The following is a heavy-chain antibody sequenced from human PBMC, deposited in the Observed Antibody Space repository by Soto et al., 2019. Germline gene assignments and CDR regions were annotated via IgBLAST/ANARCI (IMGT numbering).Heavy chain of an antibody. Sequence: SETLSLTCAVYGGSFSGYYWSWIRQPPGKGLEWIGEINHSGSTNYNPSLKSRVTISVDTSKNQFSLKLSSVTAADTAVYYCASFSRASNGYSYGYNWFDPWGQGTLVTVSS. D-gene: IGHD5-18*01. J-gene: IGHJ5*02. CDR1: GGSFSGYY. V-gene: IGHV4-34*01. CDR2: INHSGST. CDR3: ASFSRASNGYSYGYNWFDP.